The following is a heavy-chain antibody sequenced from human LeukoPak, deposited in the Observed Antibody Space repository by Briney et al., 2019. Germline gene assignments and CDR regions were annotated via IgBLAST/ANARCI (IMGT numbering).Heavy chain of an antibody. V-gene: IGHV3-7*01. CDR2: IKQDGSEK. D-gene: IGHD4-11*01. J-gene: IGHJ6*02. Sequence: PRGPLRLSCAASGFTFDKYWMSWVRQAPGKGLEWVANIKQDGSEKYYVDSVKGRFTISRDNAKNSLYLQMNSLRAEDTAVYYCARAPHYSNYGPYYYGMDVWGQGTTVTVSS. CDR3: ARAPHYSNYGPYYYGMDV. CDR1: GFTFDKYW.